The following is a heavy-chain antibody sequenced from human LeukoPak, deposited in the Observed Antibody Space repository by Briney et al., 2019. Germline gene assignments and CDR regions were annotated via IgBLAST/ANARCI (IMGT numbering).Heavy chain of an antibody. CDR1: GYRFTSYW. V-gene: IGHV5-10-1*01. CDR3: ARLLLSRSGYYCMDV. D-gene: IGHD6-6*01. J-gene: IGHJ6*02. Sequence: LGESLKISCKGSGYRFTSYWIGWVRQMPGKGLEWMGRIDPSDSYSNYSPSFQGHVTISADKSLSTAYLQWSSLKASDSAMYYCARLLLSRSGYYCMDVWGQGTTVTVSS. CDR2: IDPSDSYS.